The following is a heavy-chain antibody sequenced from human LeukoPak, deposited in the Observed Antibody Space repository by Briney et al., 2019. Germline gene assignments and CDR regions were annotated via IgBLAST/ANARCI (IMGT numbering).Heavy chain of an antibody. CDR1: GYSFTGYF. CDR3: ARTGSGSLDDY. V-gene: IGHV1-2*02. D-gene: IGHD3-10*01. CDR2: INPNSGDT. J-gene: IGHJ4*02. Sequence: ASVKVSCKASGYSFTGYFIHWVRQAPGQRLEWMGWINPNSGDTNYAQNFQGRVTMTRDTSISTAYMELSSLRPDDTAVFYCARTGSGSLDDYWGQGTLVTVSS.